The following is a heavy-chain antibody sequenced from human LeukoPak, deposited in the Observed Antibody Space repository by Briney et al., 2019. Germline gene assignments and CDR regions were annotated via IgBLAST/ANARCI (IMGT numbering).Heavy chain of an antibody. V-gene: IGHV3-66*02. J-gene: IGHJ3*02. Sequence: PGGSLRLSCVASGFTVSSNYMGWVRQAPGKGLEWVSVLYGGGSTYNPDSVKGRFTISRDNSQNTLYLQMDGLRAEDTAVYYCARLYDSSGYGAFDIWGQGTMVTVSS. CDR2: LYGGGST. D-gene: IGHD3-22*01. CDR1: GFTVSSNY. CDR3: ARLYDSSGYGAFDI.